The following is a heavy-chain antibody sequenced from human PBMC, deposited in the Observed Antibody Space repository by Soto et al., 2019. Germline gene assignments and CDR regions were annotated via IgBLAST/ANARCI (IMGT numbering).Heavy chain of an antibody. CDR1: GFSFSSYW. Sequence: GGSLRLSCAASGFSFSSYWMHWVRQAPGKGLVWVSRTNSDGRSTTYADSVKGRFTISTDNAKNTLYLQMNSLRAEDTAVYFCERTGYSSSCIFDFWGQGT. J-gene: IGHJ4*02. CDR3: ERTGYSSSCIFDF. V-gene: IGHV3-74*01. CDR2: TNSDGRST. D-gene: IGHD6-13*01.